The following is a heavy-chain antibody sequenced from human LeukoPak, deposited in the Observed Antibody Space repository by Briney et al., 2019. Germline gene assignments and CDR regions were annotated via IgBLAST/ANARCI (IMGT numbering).Heavy chain of an antibody. J-gene: IGHJ4*02. V-gene: IGHV3-21*01. D-gene: IGHD6-13*01. CDR1: GFTFSTYS. CDR2: ITSSSSYI. CDR3: ARAAAGTGSWLQYFDY. Sequence: SGGSLRLSCAASGFTFSTYSLNWVRQAPGKGLEWDSSITSSSSYIYYADSLKGRFTISRDNAKNSLYLQMNSLRAEDTAVYYCARAAAGTGSWLQYFDYWGQGTLVTVSS.